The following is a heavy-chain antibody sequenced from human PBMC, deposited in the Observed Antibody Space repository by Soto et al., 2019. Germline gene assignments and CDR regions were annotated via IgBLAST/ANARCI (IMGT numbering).Heavy chain of an antibody. V-gene: IGHV3-23*01. CDR3: AKRAAGRGTFDY. CDR1: GFTFSSYA. D-gene: IGHD6-13*01. Sequence: GGSLRLSCAASGFTFSSYAMNWVRQAPGKGLEWVSAIGASDGSTSYADSVKGRFTVSRDNSQNTLYLQMNGLKADDTAVYYCAKRAAGRGTFDYWGPGILVTVSS. CDR2: IGASDGST. J-gene: IGHJ4*02.